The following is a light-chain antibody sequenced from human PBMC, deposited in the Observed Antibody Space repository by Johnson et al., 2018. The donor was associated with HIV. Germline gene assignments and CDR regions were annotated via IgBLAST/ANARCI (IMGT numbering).Light chain of an antibody. V-gene: IGLV1-51*01. J-gene: IGLJ1*01. CDR3: GTWDNSLTAYV. CDR1: SFDFENNY. CDR2: DNT. Sequence: ISCSGNSFDFENNYVSSHHQLPGTAPKLLFYDNTKRPSGIPDRFSGSKSDASATLAITGLQTGDEADYYCGTWDNSLTAYVFGTGTKVTV.